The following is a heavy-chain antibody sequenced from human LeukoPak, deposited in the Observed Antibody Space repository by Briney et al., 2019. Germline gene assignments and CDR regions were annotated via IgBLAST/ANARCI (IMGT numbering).Heavy chain of an antibody. J-gene: IGHJ6*03. D-gene: IGHD2-2*02. Sequence: TGGSLRLSCAASGFTFSSYSMNWVRQAPGKGLEWVSSISSSSSYIYYADSVKGRFTISRDNAKNSLYLQMNSLRAEDTAVYYCARDRIVVVPAAIDSNYYYYYMDVWGKGTTVTVSS. CDR3: ARDRIVVVPAAIDSNYYYYYMDV. CDR2: ISSSSSYI. CDR1: GFTFSSYS. V-gene: IGHV3-21*01.